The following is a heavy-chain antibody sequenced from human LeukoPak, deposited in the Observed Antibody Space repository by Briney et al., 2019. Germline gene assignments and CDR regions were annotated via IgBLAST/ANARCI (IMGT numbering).Heavy chain of an antibody. CDR2: ISSSSSYI. J-gene: IGHJ4*02. D-gene: IGHD2-15*01. V-gene: IGHV3-21*01. CDR1: GFTFSSYS. Sequence: PGGSLRLSCAASGFTFSSYSMNWVRQAPGKGLEGVSSISSSSSYIYYADSVKGRFTISRDNAKNSLYLQMNSLRAEDTAVYYCARDACGGSCWTDHWGQGTLVTVSS. CDR3: ARDACGGSCWTDH.